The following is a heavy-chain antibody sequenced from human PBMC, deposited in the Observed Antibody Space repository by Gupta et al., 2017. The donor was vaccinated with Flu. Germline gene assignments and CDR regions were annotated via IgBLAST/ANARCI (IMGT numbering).Heavy chain of an antibody. CDR1: AFTFNSFP. J-gene: IGHJ4*02. CDR3: VKDLFTSWAVDY. CDR2: IGTRVDA. D-gene: IGHD2-2*01. Sequence: EVHLFDSGGGLVRPRGSLKLSCLASAFTFNSFPMHWVRKDPGKGPEFVSVIGTRVDAFYGDSVKGRFSISIDDSKNTLYLQMSGLRIEDTAMYYCVKDLFTSWAVDYWGQGARVTVSS. V-gene: IGHV3-64D*06.